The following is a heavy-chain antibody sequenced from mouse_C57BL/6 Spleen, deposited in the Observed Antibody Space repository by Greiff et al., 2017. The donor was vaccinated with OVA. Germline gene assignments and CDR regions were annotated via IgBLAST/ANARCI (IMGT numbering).Heavy chain of an antibody. J-gene: IGHJ4*01. Sequence: VQLQQSGTVLARPGASVKMSCKTSGYTFTSYWMHWVKQRPGQGLEWIGAIYPGNSDTSYNQKFKGKAKLTAVTSASTAYMELSSLTNEDSAVYYCTRSSPYYDYDDAMDYWGQGTSVTVSS. CDR2: IYPGNSDT. D-gene: IGHD2-4*01. V-gene: IGHV1-5*01. CDR3: TRSSPYYDYDDAMDY. CDR1: GYTFTSYW.